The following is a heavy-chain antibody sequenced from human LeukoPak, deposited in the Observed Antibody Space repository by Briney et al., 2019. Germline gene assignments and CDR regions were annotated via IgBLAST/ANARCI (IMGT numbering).Heavy chain of an antibody. CDR1: GFTFSRYG. V-gene: IGHV3-33*06. D-gene: IGHD2/OR15-2a*01. CDR3: AKADEMNMDY. J-gene: IGHJ4*02. CDR2: IWYDGSIK. Sequence: GGSLRLSCAASGFTFSRYGMHWVRQAPGKGLEWVAVIWYDGSIKYYADSVKGRFTISKDNSKNTLCLQMNSLRAEDTAVYYCAKADEMNMDYWGQGTLVTVSS.